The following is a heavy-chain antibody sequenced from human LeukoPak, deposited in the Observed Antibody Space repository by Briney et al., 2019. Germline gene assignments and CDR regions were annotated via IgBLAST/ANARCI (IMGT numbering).Heavy chain of an antibody. Sequence: GASVKVSCKASGGTFSSYAITWVRQAPGQGLEWMGGIIPIFGTANHAQKFQGRVTITADESTSTAYMELSSLRSEDTAVYYCARGFETAPATALQGPYNWFDPWGQGTLVTVSS. CDR1: GGTFSSYA. CDR2: IIPIFGTA. D-gene: IGHD2-2*02. J-gene: IGHJ5*02. V-gene: IGHV1-69*13. CDR3: ARGFETAPATALQGPYNWFDP.